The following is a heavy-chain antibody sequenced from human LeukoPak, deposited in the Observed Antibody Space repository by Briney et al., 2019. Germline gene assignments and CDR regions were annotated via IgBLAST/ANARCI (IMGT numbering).Heavy chain of an antibody. Sequence: ASVKVSCKASGGTFSSYAISWVRQAPGQGLEWMGWISAYNGNTNYAQKLQGRVTMTTDTSTSTAYMELRSLRSDDTAVYYCASGPYTGWLDHWGQGTLVTVSS. CDR1: GGTFSSYA. D-gene: IGHD6-19*01. V-gene: IGHV1-18*01. CDR3: ASGPYTGWLDH. CDR2: ISAYNGNT. J-gene: IGHJ4*02.